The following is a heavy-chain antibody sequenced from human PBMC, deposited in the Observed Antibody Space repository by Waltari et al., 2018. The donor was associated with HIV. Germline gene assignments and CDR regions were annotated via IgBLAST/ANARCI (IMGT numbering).Heavy chain of an antibody. CDR1: GCTFTHPY. V-gene: IGHV1-45*02. CDR2: ITPFNGNT. D-gene: IGHD3-10*01. CDR3: ARSSDYGSGKDYDMDV. Sequence: QTQPVPSGAEVKKTASSVKVSRKASGCTFTHPYLPWVRQAPGQAHEWMGWITPFNGNTNYAQKFQDRVTITRDRSMSTAYMELSSLRFEDTAMYYCARSSDYGSGKDYDMDVWGQGTTVTVSS. J-gene: IGHJ6*02.